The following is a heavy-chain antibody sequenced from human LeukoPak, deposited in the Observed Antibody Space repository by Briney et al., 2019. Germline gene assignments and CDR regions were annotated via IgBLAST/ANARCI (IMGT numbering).Heavy chain of an antibody. CDR1: GITLSNYG. J-gene: IGHJ4*02. CDR3: AKRGVVIRVFLVGFHKEAFYFES. CDR2: ISGSGGST. D-gene: IGHD3/OR15-3a*01. V-gene: IGHV3-23*01. Sequence: GGSLRLSCAVSGITLSNYGMSWVRQAPGKGLEWVAGISGSGGSTIYADSVKGRFAISRDNPKNTLYLQMNSLRAEDTAFYFCAKRGVVIRVFLVGFHKEAFYFESWGQGALVTVSS.